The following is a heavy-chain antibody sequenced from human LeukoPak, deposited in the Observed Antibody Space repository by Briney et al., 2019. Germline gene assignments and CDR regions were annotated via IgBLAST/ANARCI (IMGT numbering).Heavy chain of an antibody. D-gene: IGHD3-10*01. CDR1: GFTFSSYS. Sequence: GGSLRLSCAASGFTFSSYSMNWVRQAPGKGLEWVSSISSSSSYIYYADSVKGRFTISRDNVKNSLYLQMNSLRAEDTAVYYCARLGESLRDIWGQGTMVTVSS. V-gene: IGHV3-21*01. CDR2: ISSSSSYI. CDR3: ARLGESLRDI. J-gene: IGHJ3*02.